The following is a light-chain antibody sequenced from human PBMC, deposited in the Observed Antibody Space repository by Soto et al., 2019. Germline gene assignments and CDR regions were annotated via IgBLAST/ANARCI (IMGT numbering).Light chain of an antibody. CDR1: SSDVGGYNY. CDR3: CSYARSYTHV. J-gene: IGLJ1*01. Sequence: QSVLTQPRSVSGSPGQSVTISCTGTSSDVGGYNYVSWYQQHPGTAPKLMIYDVSKRPSGVPDRFSGSKSGNTASLTISGLQAEDEADYYWCSYARSYTHVFGTGTKVTVL. V-gene: IGLV2-11*01. CDR2: DVS.